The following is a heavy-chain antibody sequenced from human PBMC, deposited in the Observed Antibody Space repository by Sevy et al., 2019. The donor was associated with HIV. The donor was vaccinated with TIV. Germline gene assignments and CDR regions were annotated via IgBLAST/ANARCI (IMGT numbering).Heavy chain of an antibody. J-gene: IGHJ5*02. V-gene: IGHV1-2*02. CDR3: ARDIRSTMVRGVTRNWFDP. D-gene: IGHD3-10*01. CDR1: GYTFTGYY. CDR2: INPNSGGT. Sequence: ASVKVSCKASGYTFTGYYMHWVRQAPGQGLEWMGWINPNSGGTNYAQKFQGRVTMTRDTSISTAYMELSRLRSDDTAVYYCARDIRSTMVRGVTRNWFDPWGQGTLVTVSS.